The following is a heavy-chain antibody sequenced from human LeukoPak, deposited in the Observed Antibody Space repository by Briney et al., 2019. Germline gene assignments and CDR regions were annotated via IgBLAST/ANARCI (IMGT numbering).Heavy chain of an antibody. V-gene: IGHV4-59*01. Sequence: SSETLSLTCTVSGDSISSYYWSWIRQPPGKGLEWIGYIYYSGSTNYNPSLKSRVTISVDTSKNQLSLKLNSVTAADTAVYYCASIKGGGGSFDVWGQGTMVTVSS. CDR3: ASIKGGGGSFDV. CDR2: IYYSGST. D-gene: IGHD3-16*01. CDR1: GDSISSYY. J-gene: IGHJ3*01.